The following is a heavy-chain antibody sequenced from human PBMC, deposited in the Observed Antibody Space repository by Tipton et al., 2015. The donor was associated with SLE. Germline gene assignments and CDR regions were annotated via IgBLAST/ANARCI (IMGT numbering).Heavy chain of an antibody. CDR3: AKDRGRDSSSSNAFDI. Sequence: SGFTFSSYAMSWVRQAPGKGLEWVSAISGRGDDTYYADSVKGRFTISRDNSKNTLYLQMSSLRVEDTAVYYCAKDRGRDSSSSNAFDIWGQGTMVTVSP. CDR1: GFTFSSYA. J-gene: IGHJ3*02. V-gene: IGHV3-23*01. CDR2: ISGRGDDT. D-gene: IGHD6-6*01.